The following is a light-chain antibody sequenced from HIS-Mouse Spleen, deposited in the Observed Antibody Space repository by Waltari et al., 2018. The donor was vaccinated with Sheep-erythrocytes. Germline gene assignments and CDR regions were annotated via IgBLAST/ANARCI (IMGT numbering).Light chain of an antibody. J-gene: IGLJ3*02. CDR1: SSDVGGYNL. CDR3: CSYAGSSTPWV. Sequence: QSALPQPASVSGSPGQSLTISCTGPSSDVGGYNLVSWYQQHPGKAPKLMIYEGSKRPSGVSNRFSGSKSGNTASLTISGLQAEDEADYYCCSYAGSSTPWVFGGGTKLTVL. CDR2: EGS. V-gene: IGLV2-23*01.